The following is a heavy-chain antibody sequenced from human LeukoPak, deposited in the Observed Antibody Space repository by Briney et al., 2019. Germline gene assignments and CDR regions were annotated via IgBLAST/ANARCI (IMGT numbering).Heavy chain of an antibody. CDR3: ATQRGSYLWGTDLDY. D-gene: IGHD3-16*01. Sequence: ASLKVSCTASGYTFTGYYMHWVRQAPGQGLEWMGRINANSGDTKFAREFQGRVTMTRDTSISTAYMGLSRLRSDDTAVYYCATQRGSYLWGTDLDYWGQGTLVTVSS. V-gene: IGHV1-2*06. CDR1: GYTFTGYY. CDR2: INANSGDT. J-gene: IGHJ4*02.